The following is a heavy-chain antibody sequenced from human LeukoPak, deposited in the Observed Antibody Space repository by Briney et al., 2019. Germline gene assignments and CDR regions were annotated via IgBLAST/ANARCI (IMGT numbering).Heavy chain of an antibody. CDR2: INSDSDIV. D-gene: IGHD3-10*01. V-gene: IGHV3-48*04. J-gene: IGHJ4*01. CDR3: ARETRGESDY. CDR1: GFTFRTYG. Sequence: GGSLRLSCAASGFTFRTYGMNWVRQAPGKGLEWISYINSDSDIVYYSNSVEGRFTISRDNAKNSLSLQMNNLRAEDTAMYYCARETRGESDYWGHGTLVTVS.